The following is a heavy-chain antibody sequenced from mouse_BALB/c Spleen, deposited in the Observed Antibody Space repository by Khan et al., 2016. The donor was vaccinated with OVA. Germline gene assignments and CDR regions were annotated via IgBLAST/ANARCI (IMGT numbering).Heavy chain of an antibody. CDR1: GYTFTNYG. V-gene: IGHV9-3-1*01. CDR3: ARSNGNYWFAY. J-gene: IGHJ3*01. Sequence: QIQLVQSGPELKKPGETVKISCKASGYTFTNYGMNWVKQAPGKGLKWMGWINTYTGEPTYADDFKGRFAFSLETSASTAYLQINNLKNEDTATCFWARSNGNYWFAYWGQGTLVTVSA. CDR2: INTYTGEP. D-gene: IGHD2-1*01.